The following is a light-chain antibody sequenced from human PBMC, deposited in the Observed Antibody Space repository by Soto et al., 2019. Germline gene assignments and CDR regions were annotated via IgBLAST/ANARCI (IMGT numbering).Light chain of an antibody. Sequence: DIQMTQSPSSLSASVGARVLITCRASQSISIYLNWYQQKPGKAPKLLIYAASSLQSGVPSRFSGSGSGTDFTLTISSLQTEDFAAYYCQQSYSTPRTFGQGTKVDIK. CDR3: QQSYSTPRT. CDR2: AAS. CDR1: QSISIY. J-gene: IGKJ1*01. V-gene: IGKV1-39*01.